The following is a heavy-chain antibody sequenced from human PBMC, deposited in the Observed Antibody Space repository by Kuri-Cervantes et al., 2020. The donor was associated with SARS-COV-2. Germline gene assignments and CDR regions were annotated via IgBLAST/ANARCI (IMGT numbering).Heavy chain of an antibody. Sequence: SETLSLTCSVSGGSISSRNFYWGWIRQPPGKGLEWIGNIYYSGSTYYSPSLKSRVTISMDTSKDQFSLKLSSVTAADTAVYYCAVSSPEDHYYFVDVWGKGATVTVSS. V-gene: IGHV4-39*01. J-gene: IGHJ6*03. CDR1: GGSISSRNFY. D-gene: IGHD1-14*01. CDR3: AVSSPEDHYYFVDV. CDR2: IYYSGST.